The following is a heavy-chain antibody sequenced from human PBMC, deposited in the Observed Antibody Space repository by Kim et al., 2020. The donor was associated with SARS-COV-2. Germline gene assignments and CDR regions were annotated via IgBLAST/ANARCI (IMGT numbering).Heavy chain of an antibody. V-gene: IGHV1-2*02. J-gene: IGHJ6*02. Sequence: ASVKVSCKTSGYPFSGFYIHWVRQAPGQGLEWMGWISPNNGATKYAEASQGRVTMTRDTSINTAYLELSRVKSDDTAIYFCARGSDYHGLDVWGQRTTVTVSS. CDR3: ARGSDYHGLDV. CDR1: GYPFSGFY. CDR2: ISPNNGAT.